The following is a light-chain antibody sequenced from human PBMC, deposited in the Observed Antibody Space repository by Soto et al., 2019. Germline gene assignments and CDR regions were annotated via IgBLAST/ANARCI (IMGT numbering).Light chain of an antibody. CDR1: SSDVGGSGL. Sequence: QSVLTQPASVSGSPAQSITISCTGSSSDVGGSGLVSWYQFHPGKAPKLLIFEGFKRPSGVSNRFSGSKSGSTASLTISGLQTEDEADYYCQSFDSSRTSYVFGTGTKVTVL. CDR3: QSFDSSRTSYV. V-gene: IGLV2-14*02. CDR2: EGF. J-gene: IGLJ1*01.